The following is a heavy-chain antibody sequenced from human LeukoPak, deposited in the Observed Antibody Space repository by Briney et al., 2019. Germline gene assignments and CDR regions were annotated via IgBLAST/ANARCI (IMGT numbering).Heavy chain of an antibody. D-gene: IGHD6-13*01. J-gene: IGHJ6*03. Sequence: PSETLSLTCTVSGGSISSSSYYWGWIRQPPGKGLEWIGSIYYSGSTYYSPSLKSRVTISVDTSKNQFPLKLSSVTAADTAVYYCARRRPYSSSWRYYYYYYMDVWGKGTTVTVSS. CDR2: IYYSGST. V-gene: IGHV4-39*01. CDR3: ARRRPYSSSWRYYYYYYMDV. CDR1: GGSISSSSYY.